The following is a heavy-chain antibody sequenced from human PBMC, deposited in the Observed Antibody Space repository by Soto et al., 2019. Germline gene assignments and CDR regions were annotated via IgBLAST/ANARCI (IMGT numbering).Heavy chain of an antibody. V-gene: IGHV4-30-4*01. CDR3: ARMSYFYDKWFFDL. J-gene: IGHJ2*01. Sequence: SETLSLTCTVSGASINNNDYYWSWIRQTPGKGLEWIGYVYYSGTTDYIPSLKSRLSMSIDKSQNQFTLKLNSVTAADTATYYCARMSYFYDKWFFDLWGRGTLVTVSS. CDR1: GASINNNDYY. D-gene: IGHD3-22*01. CDR2: VYYSGTT.